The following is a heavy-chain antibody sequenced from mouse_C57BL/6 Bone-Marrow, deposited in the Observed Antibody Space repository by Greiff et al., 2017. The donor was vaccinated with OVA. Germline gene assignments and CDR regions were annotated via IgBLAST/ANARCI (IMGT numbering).Heavy chain of an antibody. Sequence: VQLQQPGAELVMPGASVTLSCKASGYTFTSYWMHWVKQRPGQGLEWIGEIDPSDSYTNYNQKFKGKSTLTGDKSSSTAYMQLSSLTSEDSAVYYCARRIYYGNYHYYAMDYWGQGTSVTVSS. D-gene: IGHD2-1*01. J-gene: IGHJ4*01. CDR1: GYTFTSYW. CDR2: IDPSDSYT. CDR3: ARRIYYGNYHYYAMDY. V-gene: IGHV1-69*01.